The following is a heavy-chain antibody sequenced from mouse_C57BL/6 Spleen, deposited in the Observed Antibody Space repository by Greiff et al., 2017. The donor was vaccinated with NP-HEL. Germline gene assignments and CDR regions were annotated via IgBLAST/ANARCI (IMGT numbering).Heavy chain of an antibody. CDR1: GYTFTSYW. Sequence: QVQLQQPGAELVMPGASVKLSCKASGYTFTSYWMHWVKQRPGQGLEWIGEIDPSDSYTNYNQKFKGKSTLTVDKSSTSAYMPLSSLTSEDSAVYYCARGEGLLPFDYWGQGTTLTVSS. D-gene: IGHD2-3*01. J-gene: IGHJ2*01. CDR3: ARGEGLLPFDY. V-gene: IGHV1-69*01. CDR2: IDPSDSYT.